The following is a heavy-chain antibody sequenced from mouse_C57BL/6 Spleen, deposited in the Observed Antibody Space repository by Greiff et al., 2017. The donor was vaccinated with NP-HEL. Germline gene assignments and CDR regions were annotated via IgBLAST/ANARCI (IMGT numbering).Heavy chain of an antibody. Sequence: EVKLMESGPELVKPGASVKIPCKASGYTFTDYNMDWVKQSHGKSLEWIGDINPNNGGTIYNQKFKGKATLTVDKSSSTAYMELRSLTSEDTAVYYCARWAYYGILADWGQGTLVTVSA. CDR3: ARWAYYGILAD. J-gene: IGHJ3*01. D-gene: IGHD2-10*01. V-gene: IGHV1-18*01. CDR1: GYTFTDYN. CDR2: INPNNGGT.